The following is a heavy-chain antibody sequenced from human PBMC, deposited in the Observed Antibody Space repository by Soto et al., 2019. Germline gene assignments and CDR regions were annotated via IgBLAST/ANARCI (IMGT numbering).Heavy chain of an antibody. CDR3: TRDALDIVFVTACKSYYKDYLDV. V-gene: IGHV3-33*01. J-gene: IGHJ6*03. CDR2: IWYDGSNK. Sequence: GRSLRHSCAASAFTSSSYGLHWVRQAPGKGLERVAVIWYDGSNKYSADSVKGRFTISRDNSKNTLYLQMNSLRAEDTVLYYCTRDALDIVFVTACKSYYKDYLDVPDKGSSVTVSS. CDR1: AFTSSSYG. D-gene: IGHD2-15*01.